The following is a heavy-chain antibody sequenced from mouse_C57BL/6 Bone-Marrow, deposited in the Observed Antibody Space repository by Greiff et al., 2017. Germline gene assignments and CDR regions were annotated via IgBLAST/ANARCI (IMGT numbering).Heavy chain of an antibody. J-gene: IGHJ1*03. Sequence: QVQLQQSGAELARPGASVKMSCKASGYTFTSYTMHWVKQRPGQGLEWIGYINPSSGYTKYNQKFKDKATLTADKSSSTAYMQLSSLTSEDSAVYYCARSGYYGSSYVWYFDVWGTGTTVTVSS. V-gene: IGHV1-4*01. CDR2: INPSSGYT. CDR1: GYTFTSYT. D-gene: IGHD1-1*01. CDR3: ARSGYYGSSYVWYFDV.